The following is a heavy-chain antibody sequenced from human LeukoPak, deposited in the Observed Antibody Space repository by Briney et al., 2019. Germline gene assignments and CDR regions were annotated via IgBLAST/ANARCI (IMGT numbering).Heavy chain of an antibody. J-gene: IGHJ6*02. D-gene: IGHD5-18*01. V-gene: IGHV3-21*01. Sequence: PGGSLRLSCAASGFTFSTYTMDWVRQAPGKGLEWVSSISGSSSYIYYADSVMGRFTISRDNAKNSLYLQMNSLRAEDPAVYYCARELRGYSDQSYYYGMDVWGQGTTVTVCS. CDR3: ARELRGYSDQSYYYGMDV. CDR2: ISGSSSYI. CDR1: GFTFSTYT.